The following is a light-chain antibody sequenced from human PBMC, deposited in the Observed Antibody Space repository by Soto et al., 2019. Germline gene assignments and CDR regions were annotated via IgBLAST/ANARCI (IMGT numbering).Light chain of an antibody. CDR1: QCISSW. J-gene: IGKJ1*01. CDR3: QQYKSYWT. Sequence: DIQMTQSPSTLSASVGDRVTITCRASQCISSWLAWYQQKPGKAPKLLIYKASSLESGVPSRFSGSGSGTEFTLTISSLQPDDFATYSCQQYKSYWTFGQGTKVEIK. CDR2: KAS. V-gene: IGKV1-5*03.